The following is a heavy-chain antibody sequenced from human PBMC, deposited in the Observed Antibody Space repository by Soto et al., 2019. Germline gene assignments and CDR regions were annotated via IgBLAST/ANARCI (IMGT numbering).Heavy chain of an antibody. Sequence: GGSLRLSCAPSVFTFISYWMSWVRQAPGKGLEWVANIKQDGSEKYYVDSVKGRFTISRDNAKNSLYLQMNSLRAEDTAVYYCARDLPWSYDFWSGPYFDYWGQGTLVTVSS. V-gene: IGHV3-7*03. CDR1: VFTFISYW. D-gene: IGHD3-3*01. J-gene: IGHJ4*02. CDR3: ARDLPWSYDFWSGPYFDY. CDR2: IKQDGSEK.